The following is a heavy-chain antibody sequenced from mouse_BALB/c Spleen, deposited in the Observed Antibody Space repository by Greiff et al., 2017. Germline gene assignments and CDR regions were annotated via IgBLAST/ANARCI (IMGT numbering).Heavy chain of an antibody. CDR2: ISSGGST. Sequence: EVMLVESGGGLVKPGGSLKLSCAASGFTFSSYAMSWVRQTPEKRLAWVAAISSGGSTYYPDSVKGRFTISRDNARNILYLQMSSLRSEDTAMYYCARGLLSVPGTFAYWGQGTLVTVSA. CDR3: ARGLLSVPGTFAY. CDR1: GFTFSSYA. V-gene: IGHV5-6-5*01. D-gene: IGHD1-1*01. J-gene: IGHJ3*01.